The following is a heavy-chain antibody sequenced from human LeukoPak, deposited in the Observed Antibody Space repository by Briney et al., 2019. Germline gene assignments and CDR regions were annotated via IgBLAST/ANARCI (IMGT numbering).Heavy chain of an antibody. D-gene: IGHD2-15*01. CDR1: GFTFSSYV. CDR3: ARAEIDCSGGSCYSYYFDY. V-gene: IGHV3-21*01. Sequence: GGSLRLSCAASGFTFSSYVMSWVRQAPGKGLEWVSTISTSGASTYYADSVKGRFTISRDNAKNSLYLQMNSLRAEDTAVYYCARAEIDCSGGSCYSYYFDYWGQGTLVTVSS. J-gene: IGHJ4*02. CDR2: ISTSGAST.